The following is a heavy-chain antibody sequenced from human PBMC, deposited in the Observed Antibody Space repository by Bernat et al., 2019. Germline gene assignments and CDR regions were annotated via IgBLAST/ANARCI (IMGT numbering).Heavy chain of an antibody. V-gene: IGHV5-10-1*03. D-gene: IGHD2-21*02. CDR2: IDPSDSYT. Sequence: EVQLVQSGAEVKKPGESLRISCKGSGYSFTSYWISWVRQMPGKGLEWMGRIDPSDSYTNYSPSFQGHVTISADKSISTAYLQWSSLKASDTAMYYCARAYCGGDCFPAVLDAFDIWGQGTTVTVSS. J-gene: IGHJ3*02. CDR3: ARAYCGGDCFPAVLDAFDI. CDR1: GYSFTSYW.